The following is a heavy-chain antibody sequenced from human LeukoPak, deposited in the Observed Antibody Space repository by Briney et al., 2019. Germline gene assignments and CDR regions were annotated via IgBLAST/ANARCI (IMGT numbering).Heavy chain of an antibody. CDR3: ARVTAVAGRRYFDY. CDR1: GGSISSGGYY. Sequence: SETLSLTCTVSGGSISSGGYYWSWIRQHPGKGLEWIGYIYYSGSTYYNPSLKSRVTISVETSKNQFSLKLSSVTAADTAVYYCARVTAVAGRRYFDYWGQGTLVTVSS. J-gene: IGHJ4*02. D-gene: IGHD6-19*01. V-gene: IGHV4-31*03. CDR2: IYYSGST.